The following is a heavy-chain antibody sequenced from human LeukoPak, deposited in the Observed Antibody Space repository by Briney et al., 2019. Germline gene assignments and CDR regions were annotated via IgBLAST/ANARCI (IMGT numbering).Heavy chain of an antibody. CDR3: ARGGYGWTFNQ. V-gene: IGHV3-11*01. Sequence: GGSLRLSCTASGVPFSDNFMGWLRQAPGKGLEWVSYISSRGDTIHYSDAVKGRFSISRDNSKRSLYLQMNRLRIDGTAVYYCARGGYGWTFNQWGQGTLVSVSS. CDR2: ISSRGDTI. D-gene: IGHD2/OR15-2a*01. CDR1: GVPFSDNF. J-gene: IGHJ4*02.